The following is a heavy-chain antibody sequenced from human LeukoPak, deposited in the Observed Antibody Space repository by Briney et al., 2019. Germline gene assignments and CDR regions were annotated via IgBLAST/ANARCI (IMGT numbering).Heavy chain of an antibody. J-gene: IGHJ4*02. CDR3: ARVKYCSSASCYSYFDY. V-gene: IGHV3-74*01. CDR2: ISSDGSTT. Sequence: GGSLSLSCAASGFTFSTYRMHWVRQAPGKGLVWVSRISSDGSTTTYADSVKGRFTISRDNAKNTLYLQMNSLRAEDTAVYYCARVKYCSSASCYSYFDYWGQGTLVTVSS. CDR1: GFTFSTYR. D-gene: IGHD2-2*01.